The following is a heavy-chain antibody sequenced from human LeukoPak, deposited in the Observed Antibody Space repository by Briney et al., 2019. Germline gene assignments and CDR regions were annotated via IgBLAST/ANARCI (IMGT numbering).Heavy chain of an antibody. CDR2: INHSGST. J-gene: IGHJ6*03. Sequence: SETLSLTCAVYGGSFSGYYWSWIRQPPGKGLEWIGEINHSGSTNYNPSLKSRVTISVDTSKNQFSLKLSSVTAADTAVYYCARVYVDTAMVRYYYYYYMDVWGKGTTVTVSS. V-gene: IGHV4-34*01. CDR3: ARVYVDTAMVRYYYYYYMDV. CDR1: GGSFSGYY. D-gene: IGHD5-18*01.